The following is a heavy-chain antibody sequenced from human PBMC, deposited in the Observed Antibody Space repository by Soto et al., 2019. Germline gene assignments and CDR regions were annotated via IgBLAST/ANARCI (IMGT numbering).Heavy chain of an antibody. Sequence: ASVKVSCKASGYTFTSYGISWVRQAPGQGLKWMGWISAYNGNTNYAQKLQGRVTMTTDTSTSTAYMELRSLRSDDTAVYYCARDGDIVVVPAAIRKNYYYYMDVWGKGTTVTVSS. D-gene: IGHD2-2*01. CDR2: ISAYNGNT. CDR1: GYTFTSYG. V-gene: IGHV1-18*01. CDR3: ARDGDIVVVPAAIRKNYYYYMDV. J-gene: IGHJ6*03.